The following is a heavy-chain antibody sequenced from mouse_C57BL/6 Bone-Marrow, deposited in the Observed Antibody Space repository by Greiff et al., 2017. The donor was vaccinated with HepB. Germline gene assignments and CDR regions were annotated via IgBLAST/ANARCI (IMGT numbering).Heavy chain of an antibody. J-gene: IGHJ4*01. CDR3: ARDTYYSNYEDYYAMDY. CDR2: ISNGGGST. CDR1: GFTFSDYY. V-gene: IGHV5-12*01. Sequence: DVMLVESGGGLVQPGGSLKLSCAASGFTFSDYYMYWVRQTPEKRLEWVAYISNGGGSTYYPDTVKGRFTISRDNAKNTLYLQMSRLKSEDTAMYYCARDTYYSNYEDYYAMDYWGQGTSVTVSS. D-gene: IGHD2-5*01.